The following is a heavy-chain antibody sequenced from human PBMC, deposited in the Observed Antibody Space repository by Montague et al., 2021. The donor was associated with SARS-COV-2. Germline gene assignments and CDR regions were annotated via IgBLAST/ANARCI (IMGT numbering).Heavy chain of an antibody. D-gene: IGHD1-26*01. CDR1: GGSITSYY. V-gene: IGHV4-59*01. CDR2: IYYIGST. J-gene: IGHJ4*02. CDR3: ASSLSGSYDH. Sequence: SETLSLTCTVSGGSITSYYWGWIRQSPGKGLEWIGYIYYIGSTNYNPSLKSRVTISVDTSKKQFFLNLSSVTAADTAVYYCASSLSGSYDHWGQGILVTVSS.